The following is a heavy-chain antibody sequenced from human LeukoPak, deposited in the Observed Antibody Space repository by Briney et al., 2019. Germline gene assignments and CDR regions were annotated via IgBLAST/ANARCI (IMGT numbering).Heavy chain of an antibody. J-gene: IGHJ5*02. CDR1: GDTFIKFP. V-gene: IGHV1-69*02. D-gene: IGHD3-9*01. CDR3: ARRKLPLTGSTGFDFLDP. Sequence: SVKVSCKASGDTFIKFPINWVRQAPGQGLEWMRRIIPILNITTYAQKFQGRVTITADKSSSTAFMEMTSLRSDDTAVYYCARRKLPLTGSTGFDFLDPWGQGTLVTVSS. CDR2: IIPILNIT.